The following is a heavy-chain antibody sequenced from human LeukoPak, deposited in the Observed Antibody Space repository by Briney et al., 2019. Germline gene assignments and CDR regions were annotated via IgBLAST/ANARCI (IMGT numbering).Heavy chain of an antibody. Sequence: PGGSLRLSWASSGFTFSDYYMSWIRQAPGKGLEWVSCTSSSGSTMYYADSVKGRFTISRDNAKNSLYLQMNSLRAEDTAVYYCARARYSNTWFDYWGQGALVTVSS. V-gene: IGHV3-11*01. CDR1: GFTFSDYY. D-gene: IGHD6-13*01. CDR3: ARARYSNTWFDY. CDR2: TSSSGSTM. J-gene: IGHJ4*02.